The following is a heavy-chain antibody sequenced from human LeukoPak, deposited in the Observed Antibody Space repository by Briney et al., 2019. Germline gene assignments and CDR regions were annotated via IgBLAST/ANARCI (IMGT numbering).Heavy chain of an antibody. CDR1: GFTFSSYG. J-gene: IGHJ4*02. V-gene: IGHV3-30*18. D-gene: IGHD3-22*01. CDR3: AKGSDSSGFYAPPFDY. CDR2: ISYDGNNK. Sequence: PGGSLRLSCAASGFTFSSYGMHWVRQAPGKGLEWVAVISYDGNNKNYVDSVKGRFTISRDNSKNTLCLQMNSLRAEDTAVYYSAKGSDSSGFYAPPFDYWGQGTLVTVSS.